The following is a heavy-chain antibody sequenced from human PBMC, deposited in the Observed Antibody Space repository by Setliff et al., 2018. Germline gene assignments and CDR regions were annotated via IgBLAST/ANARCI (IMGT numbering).Heavy chain of an antibody. CDR1: GGSISSGSYY. J-gene: IGHJ6*02. D-gene: IGHD3-10*01. Sequence: SETLSLTCTVSGGSISSGSYYWGWIRQPAGKGLEWIGHIYYRGSTYHNPSLKSRVTVSVDTSKNQFSLKLSSVTAADTAVYYCARSSSGSPHYYYAMDVWGQGTTVTSP. CDR3: ARSSSGSPHYYYAMDV. V-gene: IGHV4-39*07. CDR2: IYYRGST.